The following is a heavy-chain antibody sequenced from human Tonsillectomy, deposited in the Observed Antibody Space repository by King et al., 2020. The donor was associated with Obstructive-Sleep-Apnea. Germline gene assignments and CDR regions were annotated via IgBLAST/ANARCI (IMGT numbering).Heavy chain of an antibody. J-gene: IGHJ4*02. D-gene: IGHD2-2*01. V-gene: IGHV3-64D*06. CDR1: GFTFNNFA. CDR2: ISSNGGST. Sequence: MQLVQSGGGLVQRGGSLRVSCSASGFTFNNFAMHWVRQAPGKGLEYISAISSNGGSTYYADSVKGRFTISRDNSKSTVSLQMSSLRAEDTAVYYCVKDMSCSSISCYARGRFDYWGQGTLVTVSS. CDR3: VKDMSCSSISCYARGRFDY.